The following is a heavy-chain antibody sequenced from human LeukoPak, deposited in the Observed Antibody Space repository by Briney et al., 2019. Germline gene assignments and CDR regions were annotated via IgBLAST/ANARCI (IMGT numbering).Heavy chain of an antibody. CDR3: AKEGDSSGSNGRYYFDY. V-gene: IGHV3-23*01. CDR2: ISGSGGST. CDR1: GFTFSSYS. Sequence: PGGSLRLSCAASGFTFSSYSMNWVRQAPGKGLEWVSAISGSGGSTYYADSVKGRFTISRDNSKNTLYLQMNSLRAEDTAVYYCAKEGDSSGSNGRYYFDYWGQGTLVTVSS. J-gene: IGHJ4*02. D-gene: IGHD6-19*01.